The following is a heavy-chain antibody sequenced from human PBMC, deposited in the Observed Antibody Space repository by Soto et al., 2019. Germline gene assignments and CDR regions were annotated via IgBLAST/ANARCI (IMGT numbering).Heavy chain of an antibody. V-gene: IGHV4-34*01. J-gene: IGHJ5*02. Sequence: SETLSLTCAVYGGSFSAYYWNWIRQPPGKGLEWIGEINHSGSTNYNPSLKSRVTISVDTSKNTAYMELGSLRSDDTAVYYCVRDASSGYRGWWDPWGQGTLVTVSS. CDR2: INHSGST. CDR3: VRDASSGYRGWWDP. CDR1: GGSFSAYY. D-gene: IGHD5-12*01.